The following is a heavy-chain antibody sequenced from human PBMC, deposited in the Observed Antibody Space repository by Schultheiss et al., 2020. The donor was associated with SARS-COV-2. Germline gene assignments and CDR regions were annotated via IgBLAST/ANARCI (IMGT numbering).Heavy chain of an antibody. CDR3: ARVVYSSSPGGGWFDP. CDR1: GGSISSYY. Sequence: SETLSLTCTVSGGSISSYYWSWIRQPAGKGLEWIGRIYTSGSTNYNPSLKSRVTMSVDTSKNQFSLKLSSVTAADTAVYYCARVVYSSSPGGGWFDPWGQGTLVTVSS. J-gene: IGHJ5*02. CDR2: IYTSGST. D-gene: IGHD6-6*01. V-gene: IGHV4-4*07.